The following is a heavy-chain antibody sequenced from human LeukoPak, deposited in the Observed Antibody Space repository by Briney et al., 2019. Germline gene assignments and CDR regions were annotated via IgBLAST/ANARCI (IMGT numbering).Heavy chain of an antibody. CDR1: GFTFSSYD. V-gene: IGHV3-13*01. Sequence: GGSLRLSCAASGFTFSSYDMHWVRQATGKGLEWVSAIGTAGDTYYPGSVKGRFTISRENAKNSLYLQMNSLRAGDTAVYYCARAESTYSGYDYWGQGTLVTVSS. CDR2: IGTAGDT. CDR3: ARAESTYSGYDY. J-gene: IGHJ4*02. D-gene: IGHD5-12*01.